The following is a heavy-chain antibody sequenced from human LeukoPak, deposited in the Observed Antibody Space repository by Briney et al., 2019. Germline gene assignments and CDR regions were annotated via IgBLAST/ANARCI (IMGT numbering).Heavy chain of an antibody. D-gene: IGHD2-15*01. V-gene: IGHV4-59*12. CDR3: ARAPLGYCSRASCDPDP. Sequence: SETLSLTCTVSGGSISTYFWSWIRQPPGKGLEWIGYTYYSGSTKYNPSLQSRVTISVDKSSNQFSLNVRSVTAADTAVYYCARAPLGYCSRASCDPDPWGQGLLVTVSS. CDR2: TYYSGST. J-gene: IGHJ5*02. CDR1: GGSISTYF.